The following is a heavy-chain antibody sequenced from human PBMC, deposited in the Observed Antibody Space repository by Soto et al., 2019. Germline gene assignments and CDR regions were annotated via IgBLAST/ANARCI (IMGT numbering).Heavy chain of an antibody. D-gene: IGHD1-20*01. CDR1: SASLSSSTYY. CDR3: ARERITGTPFDY. Sequence: SETLSLTCSVSSASLSSSTYYWSWIRQPPGRGPEWIGSIYYSGNTYYKPSLKSRVSISIDTSRNQFSLKLSSVTAADTAVYYCARERITGTPFDYWGQGTLVTVSS. CDR2: IYYSGNT. V-gene: IGHV4-39*02. J-gene: IGHJ4*02.